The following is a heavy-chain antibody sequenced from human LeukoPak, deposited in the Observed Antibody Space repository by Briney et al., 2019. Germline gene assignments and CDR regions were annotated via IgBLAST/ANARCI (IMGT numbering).Heavy chain of an antibody. CDR3: ARRNLCDY. V-gene: IGHV3-7*01. Sequence: GGSLRLSCVASGFTFRDYWMTWVSQAPGKGLECVANIKYDGSDKYYVDSVKGRFTIPRDNAKNSVYLQMNSLRVEDTAVYYCARRNLCDYWGQGTVVTVSS. CDR1: GFTFRDYW. CDR2: IKYDGSDK. D-gene: IGHD1-14*01. J-gene: IGHJ4*02.